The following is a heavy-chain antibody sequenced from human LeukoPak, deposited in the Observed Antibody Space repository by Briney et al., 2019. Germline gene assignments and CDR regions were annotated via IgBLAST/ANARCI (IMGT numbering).Heavy chain of an antibody. CDR1: GFTLSGYR. Sequence: GGSLRLSCAASGFTLSGYRMNWVRQAPGKGLEWVSHISIGGTIYYADSVKGRFTISRDNAKNSVYLQMNNLRVEDTAVYYCSTAKFDYWGQGTLVTVSS. J-gene: IGHJ4*02. V-gene: IGHV3-48*01. CDR2: ISIGGTI. CDR3: STAKFDY.